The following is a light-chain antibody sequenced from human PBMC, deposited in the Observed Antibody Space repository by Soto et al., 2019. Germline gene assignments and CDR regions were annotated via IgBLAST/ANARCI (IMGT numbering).Light chain of an antibody. J-gene: IGKJ2*01. CDR3: QQYHRYPYS. CDR2: AAS. Sequence: QLTQSPSSLSASVGDRVTITCRASQGIASYLAWYQQKPGQAPNLLIYAASTLQSGVPSRFSGSGSGTDFTLTISSLQPEDFATYYCQQYHRYPYSFGPGTKLEI. V-gene: IGKV1-9*01. CDR1: QGIASY.